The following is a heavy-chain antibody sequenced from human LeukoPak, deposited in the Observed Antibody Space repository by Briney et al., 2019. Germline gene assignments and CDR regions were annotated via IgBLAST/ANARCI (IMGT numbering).Heavy chain of an antibody. CDR2: IYPDDSNT. Sequence: GESLKISCQGSGYNFPIYWIGWVRQMPGQGLEWMGIIYPDDSNTIYGPSFQGQVTISADKSINTAYLEWSSLKASDTAIYYCTRQGAAGKYYYYYMDVWGKGTTVTVSS. CDR1: GYNFPIYW. J-gene: IGHJ6*03. CDR3: TRQGAAGKYYYYYMDV. D-gene: IGHD6-13*01. V-gene: IGHV5-51*01.